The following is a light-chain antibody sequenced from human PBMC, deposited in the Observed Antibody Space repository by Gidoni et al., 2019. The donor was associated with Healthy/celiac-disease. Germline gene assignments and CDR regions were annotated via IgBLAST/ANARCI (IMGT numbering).Light chain of an antibody. CDR2: AAS. CDR3: QQRYSTPLT. V-gene: IGKV1-39*01. Sequence: DIPMTQSPSSLSASVGDSVTITCRASQSISSYLNWYQQKPGKAPKLLIYAASSLQSGVPSRFSGSGSGTDFTLTSSSLQPEDFATYYCQQRYSTPLTVXGXTKVEIK. CDR1: QSISSY. J-gene: IGKJ4*01.